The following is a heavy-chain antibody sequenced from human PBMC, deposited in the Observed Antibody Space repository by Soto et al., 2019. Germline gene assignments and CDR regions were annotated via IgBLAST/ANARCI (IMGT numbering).Heavy chain of an antibody. CDR1: GYTFTSYY. D-gene: IGHD2-2*01. J-gene: IGHJ4*02. CDR3: ARVRRGSSTSCYAPVDY. CDR2: INPSGGST. Sequence: QVQLVQSGAEVKKPGASVKVSCKASGYTFTSYYMHWVRQAPGQGLEWMGIINPSGGSTSYAQKFQGRVTMTRDTSTSTVYMELSSLRSEDTAVYYCARVRRGSSTSCYAPVDYWGQGTLVTVSS. V-gene: IGHV1-46*03.